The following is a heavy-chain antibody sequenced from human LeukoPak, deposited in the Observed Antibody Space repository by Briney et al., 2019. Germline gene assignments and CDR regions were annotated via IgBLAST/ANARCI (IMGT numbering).Heavy chain of an antibody. D-gene: IGHD2-15*01. V-gene: IGHV4-34*01. CDR2: INHSGST. CDR3: ARGLDIVVVVAANGWFDP. CDR1: GGSLSGYY. J-gene: IGHJ5*02. Sequence: SETLSLTCAVYGGSLSGYYWSWIRQPPGKGLEWIGEINHSGSTNYNPSLKSRVTISVDTSKNQFSLKLSSVTAADTAVYYCARGLDIVVVVAANGWFDPWGQGTLVTVSS.